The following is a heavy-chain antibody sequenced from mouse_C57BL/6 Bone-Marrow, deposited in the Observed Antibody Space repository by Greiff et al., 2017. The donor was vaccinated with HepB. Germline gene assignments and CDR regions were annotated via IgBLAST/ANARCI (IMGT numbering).Heavy chain of an antibody. D-gene: IGHD2-4*01. CDR1: GYTFTDYY. Sequence: EVQLQQSGPELVKPGASVKISCKASGYTFTDYYMNWVKQSPGKSLEWIGDINPNNGGTSYNQKFKGKATLTVDKSSSTAYMELRSLTSEDSAVYYCGRGDYDAWYCDVGGRGTTVTVSS. V-gene: IGHV1-26*01. CDR3: GRGDYDAWYCDV. CDR2: INPNNGGT. J-gene: IGHJ1*03.